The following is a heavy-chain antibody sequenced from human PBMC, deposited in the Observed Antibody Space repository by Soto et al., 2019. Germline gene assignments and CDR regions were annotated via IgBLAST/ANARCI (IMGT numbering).Heavy chain of an antibody. D-gene: IGHD2-15*01. V-gene: IGHV3-23*01. CDR3: AKEVQGLRGVLSKNAAYTYNYMVF. J-gene: IGHJ6*03. Sequence: LRLSCAASGFTFSSYAMSWVRQAPGKGLEWVSAISGSGGSTYYADSVKGRFTISRDNSKNTLYLQMNSLRAEDTAVYYCAKEVQGLRGVLSKNAAYTYNYMVFRGKGPPVTV. CDR2: ISGSGGST. CDR1: GFTFSSYA.